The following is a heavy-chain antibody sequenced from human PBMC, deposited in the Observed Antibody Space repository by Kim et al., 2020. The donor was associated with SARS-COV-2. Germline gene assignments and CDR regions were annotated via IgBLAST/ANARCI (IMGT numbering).Heavy chain of an antibody. V-gene: IGHV4-39*01. CDR3: ARRGYYYDSSGYSNWYFDL. D-gene: IGHD3-22*01. CDR1: GGSISSSSYY. J-gene: IGHJ2*01. Sequence: SETLSLTCTVSGGSISSSSYYWGWIRQPPGKGLEWIGSIYYSGSTYYNPSLKSRVTISVDTSKNQFSLKLSSVTAADTAVYYCARRGYYYDSSGYSNWYFDLWGRGTLVTVSS. CDR2: IYYSGST.